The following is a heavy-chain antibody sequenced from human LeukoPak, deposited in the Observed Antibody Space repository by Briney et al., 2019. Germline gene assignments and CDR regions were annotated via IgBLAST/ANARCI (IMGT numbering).Heavy chain of an antibody. Sequence: GGSLRLSCVGSEFIFSSYEMNWVRQVPGKGLEWVSHISSSGITIYYRDSVKGRFTISRDNAKNSLYLQMNSLRVDDTAVYYCARQYSSSSITWFDPWGQGTLVTVSS. V-gene: IGHV3-48*03. CDR2: ISSSGITI. D-gene: IGHD6-19*01. CDR3: ARQYSSSSITWFDP. J-gene: IGHJ5*02. CDR1: EFIFSSYE.